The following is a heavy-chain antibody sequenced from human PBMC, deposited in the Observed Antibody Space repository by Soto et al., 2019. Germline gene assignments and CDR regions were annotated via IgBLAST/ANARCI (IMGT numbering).Heavy chain of an antibody. J-gene: IGHJ6*02. CDR3: ACIFSGGYGYGFYYYGMDV. D-gene: IGHD5-18*01. CDR2: IYYSGST. Sequence: SETLSLTCTVSGGSISSSSYYWGWIRQPPGKGLEWIGCIYYSGSTYYNPSLKSRVTISVDTSKNQFSLKLSSVTAADTAVYYCACIFSGGYGYGFYYYGMDVWGQGTTVTVSS. V-gene: IGHV4-39*01. CDR1: GGSISSSSYY.